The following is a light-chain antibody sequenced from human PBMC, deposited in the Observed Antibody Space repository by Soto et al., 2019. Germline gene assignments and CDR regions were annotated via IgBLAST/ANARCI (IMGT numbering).Light chain of an antibody. CDR2: DVN. CDR1: SSDVGDYNY. V-gene: IGLV2-11*01. Sequence: QSVLTQPRSVSGSPGQSVTISCTGTSSDVGDYNYVSWYQHHPGKGPKLMIYDVNKRPSGVPDRFSGSKFGNTASLTISGLQADDEADYFCCSYAGSYTLYVFGSGTRLTVL. J-gene: IGLJ1*01. CDR3: CSYAGSYTLYV.